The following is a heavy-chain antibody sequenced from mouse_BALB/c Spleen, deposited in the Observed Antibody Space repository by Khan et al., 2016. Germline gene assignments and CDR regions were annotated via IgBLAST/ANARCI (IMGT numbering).Heavy chain of an antibody. J-gene: IGHJ3*01. CDR3: ARDPYGYDVAWFAY. CDR2: ISYRGST. Sequence: EVQLQESGPGLVKPSQSLSLTCTVTGYSITSDYAWNWIRQFPGNKLECMGYISYRGSTNYNPSLKSCISITRDTSKNPFFLQLNSVTTEDTATXCCARDPYGYDVAWFAYWGQGTLVSVSA. D-gene: IGHD2-2*01. V-gene: IGHV3-2*02. CDR1: GYSITSDYA.